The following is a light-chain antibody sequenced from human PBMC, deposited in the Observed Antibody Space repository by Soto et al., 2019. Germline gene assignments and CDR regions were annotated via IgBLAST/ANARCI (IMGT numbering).Light chain of an antibody. CDR1: RSVYSN. J-gene: IGKJ2*01. CDR2: GAS. Sequence: IEMTQSPATLSMSPGERATVSCRASRSVYSNLAWYQQRPGQPPRLLMYGASTRAAGTPVRFSGSGSGTEFTLTISSLPPEDFAIYFCQQYHNWPMYTFGQGTKVEIK. V-gene: IGKV3-15*01. CDR3: QQYHNWPMYT.